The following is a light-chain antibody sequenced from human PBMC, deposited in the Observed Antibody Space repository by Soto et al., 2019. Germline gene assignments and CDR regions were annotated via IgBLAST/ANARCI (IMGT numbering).Light chain of an antibody. V-gene: IGKV3-20*01. Sequence: EIVLTQSPGTLSLSPRERATVSCRASQTVRDEYLAWYQQKRGQPPRLLIYGAFNRAGGIPYRFSGSGSGTDFTLTISRLEPEDFAVYYCQQYSASPRTFGQGTKVEIK. CDR3: QQYSASPRT. CDR2: GAF. J-gene: IGKJ1*01. CDR1: QTVRDEY.